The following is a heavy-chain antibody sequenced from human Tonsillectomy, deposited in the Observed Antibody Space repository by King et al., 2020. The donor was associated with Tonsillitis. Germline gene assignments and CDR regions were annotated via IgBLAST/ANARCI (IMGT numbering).Heavy chain of an antibody. V-gene: IGHV3-30*18. Sequence: VQLVESGGGVVQPGRSLRLSCAASGFTFSNYGMHWVRQAPGKGLEWVTLIAYDASYENYADSVKGRFAISRDKSKNKMYLEMNSLRVEDTAVYYCAKDGIGLSGWYFDLWGRGTLVTVSS. CDR2: IAYDASYE. J-gene: IGHJ2*01. D-gene: IGHD3-16*01. CDR3: AKDGIGLSGWYFDL. CDR1: GFTFSNYG.